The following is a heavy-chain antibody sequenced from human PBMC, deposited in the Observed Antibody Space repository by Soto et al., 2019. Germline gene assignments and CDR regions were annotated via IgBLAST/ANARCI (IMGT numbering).Heavy chain of an antibody. Sequence: GGSLRLSCAASGFTFNSYAMSWVRQAPGKGLEWVSAISGSGGSTYYADSVKGRFTISRDNSKNTLYLQMNSLRAEDTAVYYCAKVTPPGITMVRGVIPDYWGQGTLVTVSS. V-gene: IGHV3-23*01. CDR3: AKVTPPGITMVRGVIPDY. CDR2: ISGSGGST. CDR1: GFTFNSYA. J-gene: IGHJ4*02. D-gene: IGHD3-10*01.